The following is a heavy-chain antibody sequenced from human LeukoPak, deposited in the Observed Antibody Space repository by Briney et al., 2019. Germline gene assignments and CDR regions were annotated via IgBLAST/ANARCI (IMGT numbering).Heavy chain of an antibody. CDR1: GYTFTGYY. CDR2: INPNSGGT. D-gene: IGHD2-2*01. CDR3: ARDPIVVVPAAGHYYYYMDV. Sequence: ASVKVSCKASGYTFTGYYMHWVRQAPGQGLEWMGWINPNSGGTNYAQKFQGRVTMTRDTSISTAYMDLSRLRSDDTAVYYCARDPIVVVPAAGHYYYYMDVWGKGTTVTVSS. J-gene: IGHJ6*03. V-gene: IGHV1-2*02.